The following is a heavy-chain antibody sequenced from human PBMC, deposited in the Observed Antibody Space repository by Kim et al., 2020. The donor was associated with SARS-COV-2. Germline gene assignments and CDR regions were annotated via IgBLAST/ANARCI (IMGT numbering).Heavy chain of an antibody. CDR1: GGPISGYY. J-gene: IGHJ3*02. Sequence: SETLSLTCTVSGGPISGYYWTWVRQPPGKALEWIGYVYYDGTNHYSPSLKSRLTISLDTSKNQFSLRLSSVTAADTAVYYCARYLRQSADHLYAFDIWGQGTMVTISS. CDR3: ARYLRQSADHLYAFDI. V-gene: IGHV4-59*08. D-gene: IGHD3-16*01. CDR2: VYYDGTN.